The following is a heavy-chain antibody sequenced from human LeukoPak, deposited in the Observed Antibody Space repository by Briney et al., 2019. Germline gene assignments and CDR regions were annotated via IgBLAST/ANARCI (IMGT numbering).Heavy chain of an antibody. V-gene: IGHV1-2*02. CDR2: INPNSCRT. D-gene: IGHD3-9*01. CDR3: ARDSSDILTGYYHF. CDR1: GYSFNDYY. J-gene: IGHJ4*02. Sequence: ASVKVSCKTSGYSFNDYYLHWVRQAPGQGLEWMGWINPNSCRTHYAPKFQGRGTFTPVTSIITAYMELSSLISGDTALYYCARDSSDILTGYYHFWGQGTLVTVSS.